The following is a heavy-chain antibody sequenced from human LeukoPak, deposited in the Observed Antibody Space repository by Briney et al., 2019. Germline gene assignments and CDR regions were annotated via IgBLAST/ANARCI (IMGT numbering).Heavy chain of an antibody. CDR1: GFTFSNAW. V-gene: IGHV3-15*01. CDR3: TTDYCSSTSCYSIDAFDI. D-gene: IGHD2-2*01. CDR2: IKSKTDGGTT. J-gene: IGHJ3*02. Sequence: GGSLRLSCAASGFTFSNAWMSWVRQAPGKGLEWVGRIKSKTDGGTTDYAAPVKGRFTISRDDSKNTLYLQMNSLKTEDTAVYYCTTDYCSSTSCYSIDAFDIWGQGTMVTVSS.